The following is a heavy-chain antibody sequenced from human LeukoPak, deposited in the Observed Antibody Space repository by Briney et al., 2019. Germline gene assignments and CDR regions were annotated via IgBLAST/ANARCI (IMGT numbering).Heavy chain of an antibody. CDR1: GFTFSSYG. V-gene: IGHV3-30*02. Sequence: GGSLRLSCAASGFTFSSYGMHWVRQAPGKGLEWVAFIRYDGSNKYYADSVKGRFTISRDNSKNTLYLQMNSLRAEDTAVYYCAKDGSDFWGDYYFGYWGQGTLVTVSS. CDR2: IRYDGSNK. J-gene: IGHJ4*02. CDR3: AKDGSDFWGDYYFGY. D-gene: IGHD3-3*01.